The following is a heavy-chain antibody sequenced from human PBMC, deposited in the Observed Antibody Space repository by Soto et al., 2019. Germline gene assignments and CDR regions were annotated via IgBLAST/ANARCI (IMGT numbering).Heavy chain of an antibody. CDR1: GFTVSSNY. J-gene: IGHJ6*02. CDR3: ARRDQIAYYYGMDV. V-gene: IGHV3-66*01. D-gene: IGHD2-21*01. CDR2: IYSGGST. Sequence: GGSLRLSCAASGFTVSSNYMSWVRQAPGKGLEWVSVIYSGGSTDYADSVKGRFTISRDNVKNTLYLQMNSLSAEDTAVYYCARRDQIAYYYGMDVWGQGTTVTVSS.